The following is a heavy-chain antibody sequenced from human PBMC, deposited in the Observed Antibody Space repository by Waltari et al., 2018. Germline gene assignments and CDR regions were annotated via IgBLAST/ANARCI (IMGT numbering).Heavy chain of an antibody. CDR2: INHSGST. Sequence: QVQLQQWGAGLLKPSETLSLTCAVYGGSFSGYYWSWIRQPPGKGLEWIGEINHSGSTNYNTSRKSRVTISGDTSKNQFALKLSSVTAADTAVYYCARNTYYDFWSGYYIGFDYWGQGTLVTVSS. CDR1: GGSFSGYY. V-gene: IGHV4-34*01. D-gene: IGHD3-3*01. J-gene: IGHJ4*02. CDR3: ARNTYYDFWSGYYIGFDY.